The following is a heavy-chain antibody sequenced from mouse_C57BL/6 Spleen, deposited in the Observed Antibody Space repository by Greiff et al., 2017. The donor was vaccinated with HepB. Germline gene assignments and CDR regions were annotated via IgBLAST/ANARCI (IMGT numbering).Heavy chain of an antibody. Sequence: EVQLQQSGPELVKPGASVKISCKASGYTFTDYYMNWVKQSHGKSLEWIGDINPNNGGTSYNQKFKGKATLTVDKSSSTAYMELRSLTSEDSAVYYCARVGQGDFDYWGQGTTLTVSS. J-gene: IGHJ2*01. V-gene: IGHV1-26*01. CDR1: GYTFTDYY. CDR2: INPNNGGT. D-gene: IGHD3-3*01. CDR3: ARVGQGDFDY.